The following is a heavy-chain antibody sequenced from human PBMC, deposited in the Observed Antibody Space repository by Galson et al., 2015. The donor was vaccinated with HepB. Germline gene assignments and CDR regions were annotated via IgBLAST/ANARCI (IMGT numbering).Heavy chain of an antibody. CDR3: ARAAEYSSSWYPHYYFDY. V-gene: IGHV4-39*07. CDR2: IYYSGST. J-gene: IGHJ4*02. Sequence: ETLSLTCTVSGGSISSSSYYWGWIRQPPGKGLEWIGSIYYSGSTYYNPSLKSRVTISVDTSKNQFSLKLSSVTAADTAVYYCARAAEYSSSWYPHYYFDYWGQGTLVTVSS. CDR1: GGSISSSSYY. D-gene: IGHD6-13*01.